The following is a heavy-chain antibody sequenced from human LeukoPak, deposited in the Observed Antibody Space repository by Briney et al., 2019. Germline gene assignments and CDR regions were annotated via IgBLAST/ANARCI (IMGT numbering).Heavy chain of an antibody. Sequence: GGSLRLSCAASGFTFSSYAMSWVRQAPGKGLEWVSGISDSGGAGSTYYADSVKGRFTISRDNSKNTLYLQMNSLRAEDTALFYCAKENSGSYPDAFDIWGQGTMVNVSS. J-gene: IGHJ3*02. V-gene: IGHV3-23*01. CDR1: GFTFSSYA. CDR3: AKENSGSYPDAFDI. CDR2: ISDSGGAGST. D-gene: IGHD1-26*01.